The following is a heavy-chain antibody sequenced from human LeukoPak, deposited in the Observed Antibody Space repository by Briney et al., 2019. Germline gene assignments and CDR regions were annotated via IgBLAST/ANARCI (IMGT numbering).Heavy chain of an antibody. V-gene: IGHV4-59*08. CDR2: IYYSGST. CDR1: GGSISSYY. J-gene: IGHJ3*02. Sequence: SETLSLTCTVSGGSISSYYWSWIRQPPGKGLKWIGYIYYSGSTNYNPSLKSRVTISVDTSKNQFSLKLSSVTAADTAVYYCARGGATRYCSSTSCQAAFDIWGQGTMVTVSS. CDR3: ARGGATRYCSSTSCQAAFDI. D-gene: IGHD2-2*01.